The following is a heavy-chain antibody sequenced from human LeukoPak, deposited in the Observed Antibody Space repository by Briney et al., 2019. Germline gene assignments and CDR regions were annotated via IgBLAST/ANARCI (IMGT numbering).Heavy chain of an antibody. D-gene: IGHD3-16*01. CDR2: ISDSGGST. CDR3: AKDRGGYFDY. V-gene: IGHV3-23*01. J-gene: IGHJ4*02. Sequence: GGTLRLSCAASGSTFSSYGMSWVRQAPGKGLEWVSAISDSGGSTYYADSVKGRFTISRDNSKNTLYLQMDSLRAEDTAVYYCAKDRGGYFDYWGQGTLVTVSS. CDR1: GSTFSSYG.